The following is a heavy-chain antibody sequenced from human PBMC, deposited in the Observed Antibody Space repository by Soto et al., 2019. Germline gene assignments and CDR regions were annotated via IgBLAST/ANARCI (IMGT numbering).Heavy chain of an antibody. V-gene: IGHV3-48*02. J-gene: IGHJ3*02. CDR3: AREIDYYDSSGYYTSVHHAFDI. Sequence: GGSLRLSCAASGFTFDTYSINWGRQAPGKGLEWVSYISSISSNIYYADSVKGRFTISRDNAKNSLYLQMNSLRDEDTAVYYCAREIDYYDSSGYYTSVHHAFDIWGQGTMVTVSS. CDR1: GFTFDTYS. CDR2: ISSISSNI. D-gene: IGHD3-22*01.